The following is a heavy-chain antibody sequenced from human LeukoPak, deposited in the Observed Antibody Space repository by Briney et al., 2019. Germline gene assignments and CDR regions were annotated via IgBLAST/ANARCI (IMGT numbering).Heavy chain of an antibody. D-gene: IGHD6-13*01. Sequence: PSETLSLTCTVSGGSISSSSYYWGWIRQPPGKGLEWIGSIYYSGSTYYNPSLKSRVTISVDTSKNQFSLKLSSVTAADTAVYYCARHIAAAGQYNWFDPWGQGTLVTVSS. CDR2: IYYSGST. CDR1: GGSISSSSYY. V-gene: IGHV4-39*01. J-gene: IGHJ5*02. CDR3: ARHIAAAGQYNWFDP.